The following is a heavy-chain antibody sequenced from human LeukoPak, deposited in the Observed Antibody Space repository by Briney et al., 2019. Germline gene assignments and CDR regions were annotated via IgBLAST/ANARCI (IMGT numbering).Heavy chain of an antibody. V-gene: IGHV3-9*01. CDR1: GSTFDDYA. CDR2: ISWNSGSI. Sequence: GGSLRLSCAASGSTFDDYAMHWVRHAPGKGLEWVSGISWNSGSIGYADSVKGRFTISRDNAKNSLYLQMNSLRAEDTALYYCAKGKGIAGPLGSNGMDVWGQGTTVTVSS. J-gene: IGHJ6*02. CDR3: AKGKGIAGPLGSNGMDV. D-gene: IGHD6-13*01.